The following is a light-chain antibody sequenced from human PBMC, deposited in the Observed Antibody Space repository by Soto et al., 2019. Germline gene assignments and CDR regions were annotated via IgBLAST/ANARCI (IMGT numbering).Light chain of an antibody. CDR2: GNS. CDR3: QSYDSSLSGSV. V-gene: IGLV1-40*01. Sequence: QSVLTQPPSVSGAPGQRVTISCTGSSSNIGAGYDVHWYQQLPGTAPKLLIYGNSNRPSGVPDRFSGSKSGTSASLAINGLQAEDEADYYCQSYDSSLSGSVFGGGTQLNVL. J-gene: IGLJ3*02. CDR1: SSNIGAGYD.